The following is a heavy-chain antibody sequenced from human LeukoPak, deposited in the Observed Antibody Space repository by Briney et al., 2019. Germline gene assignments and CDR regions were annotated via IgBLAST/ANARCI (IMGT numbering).Heavy chain of an antibody. Sequence: GGSLRLSCAASGFTFSSYAMHWVRQAPGKGLEWVAVISYDGSNKYYADSVKGRFTISRDNSKNTLYLQMSSLRAEDTAVYYCARDILAYCGGDCSFDYWGQGTLVTVSS. CDR3: ARDILAYCGGDCSFDY. V-gene: IGHV3-30*04. CDR1: GFTFSSYA. D-gene: IGHD2-21*02. CDR2: ISYDGSNK. J-gene: IGHJ4*02.